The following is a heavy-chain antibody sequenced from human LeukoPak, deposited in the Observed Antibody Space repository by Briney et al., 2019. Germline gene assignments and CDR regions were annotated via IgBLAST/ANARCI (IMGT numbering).Heavy chain of an antibody. D-gene: IGHD2-15*01. CDR3: ARSQNWWLDY. J-gene: IGHJ4*02. CDR1: GFTFSNYW. Sequence: GGSLRRSCAVSGFTFSNYWMTWVRQPPGKGLEWVAHIKEDGSEKYYVDSVKGRFTISRDNAKNSLYLQMNSLRAEDTAIYYCARSQNWWLDYWGQGTLVTVSS. V-gene: IGHV3-7*01. CDR2: IKEDGSEK.